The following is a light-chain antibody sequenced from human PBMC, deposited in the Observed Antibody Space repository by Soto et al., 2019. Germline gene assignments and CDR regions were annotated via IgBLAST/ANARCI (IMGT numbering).Light chain of an antibody. CDR1: QTISSH. V-gene: IGKV1-39*01. J-gene: IGKJ5*01. Sequence: IQMTQYPPSLSASGGDSGIITCGASQTISSHLNWYQQKPGKAPNLLVYAASSLQSGVPSRLTGSGSGTDFTLTISSLQPEDFATYYCQQRDTTPITFGQGTRLEIK. CDR3: QQRDTTPIT. CDR2: AAS.